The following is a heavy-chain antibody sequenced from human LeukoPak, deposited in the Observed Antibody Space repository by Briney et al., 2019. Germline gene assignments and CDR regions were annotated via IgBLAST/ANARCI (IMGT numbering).Heavy chain of an antibody. J-gene: IGHJ4*02. CDR2: IRYDGSNK. Sequence: PGGSLRLSCAASGFTFSRYGMHWVRQAPGKGLEWVAFIRYDGSNKYYADSVKGRFTISRDSSKNTLYLQMNSLRAEDTAVYYCAKDQREDYYDSSGFLDYWGQGTLVTVSS. CDR3: AKDQREDYYDSSGFLDY. D-gene: IGHD3-22*01. V-gene: IGHV3-30*02. CDR1: GFTFSRYG.